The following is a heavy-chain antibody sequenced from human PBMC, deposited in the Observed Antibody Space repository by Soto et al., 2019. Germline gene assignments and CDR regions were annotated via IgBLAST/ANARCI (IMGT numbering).Heavy chain of an antibody. CDR3: ARLKVGNFWSGSLVDY. CDR2: IYYSGST. J-gene: IGHJ4*02. Sequence: SETLSLTCTVSGGSISSSSYYWGWIRQPPGKGLEWIGSIYYSGSTYYNPSLKSRVTISVDTSKNQFSLKLSSVTAADTAVYYCARLKVGNFWSGSLVDYWGQGTLVTVSS. V-gene: IGHV4-39*01. D-gene: IGHD3-3*01. CDR1: GGSISSSSYY.